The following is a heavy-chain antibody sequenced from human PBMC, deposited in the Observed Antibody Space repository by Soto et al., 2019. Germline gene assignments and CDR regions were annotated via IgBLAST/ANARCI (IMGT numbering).Heavy chain of an antibody. Sequence: QVQLVQSGAEVKKPGSSVKVSCKASGGTFSSYAISWVRQAPGQGLEWMGGIIPIFGTANYAQKFQGRVTITADESTSTAYMELSRLRSEDTAVYYCARGGITGTTYGFWFDPWGQGTLVTVSS. CDR2: IIPIFGTA. V-gene: IGHV1-69*01. J-gene: IGHJ5*02. CDR3: ARGGITGTTYGFWFDP. CDR1: GGTFSSYA. D-gene: IGHD1-20*01.